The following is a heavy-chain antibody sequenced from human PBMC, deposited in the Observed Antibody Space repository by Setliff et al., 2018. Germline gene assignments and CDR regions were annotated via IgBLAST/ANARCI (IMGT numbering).Heavy chain of an antibody. CDR3: ARHEIVGGYYGSVTYRHFDY. V-gene: IGHV4-39*01. CDR1: GGSISSSIYY. Sequence: SEILSLTCSVSGGSISSSIYYWGWIRQPPGKGLEWIGSIYYSGSTYYSPSLKRRVTISVDTSKNQFSLQVTSLAATDTALYFCARHEIVGGYYGSVTYRHFDYWGQGIWVTVS. J-gene: IGHJ4*02. D-gene: IGHD3-10*01. CDR2: IYYSGST.